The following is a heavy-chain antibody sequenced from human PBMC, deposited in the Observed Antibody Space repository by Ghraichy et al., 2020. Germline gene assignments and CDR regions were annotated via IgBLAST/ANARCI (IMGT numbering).Heavy chain of an antibody. CDR1: GSTSTNYG. V-gene: IGHV1-18*01. CDR3: ARGPPGHCSSVSCYLIDY. CDR2: ISAGGNA. Sequence: ASVKVSCKASGSTSTNYGFTWVRQAPGQGLEWMGWISAGGNANYAQKFQGRVTMTTDTSTTTSHMELRSLTSDDTAVYYCARGPPGHCSSVSCYLIDYWGQGTLVTVSS. J-gene: IGHJ4*02. D-gene: IGHD2-2*01.